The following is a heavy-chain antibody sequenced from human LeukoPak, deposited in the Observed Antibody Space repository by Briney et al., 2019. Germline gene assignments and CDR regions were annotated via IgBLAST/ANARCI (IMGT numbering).Heavy chain of an antibody. D-gene: IGHD3-22*01. V-gene: IGHV3-23*01. Sequence: GGSLRLSCAASGFTFSSYAMSWVRQAPGEGLEWVSTISGSGGSTYYADSVKGRFTISRDNSKNTLYLQMDSLRAEDTAVYYCAKVYDSXGGYYFDYWGQGTLVTVSS. CDR3: AKVYDSXGGYYFDY. J-gene: IGHJ4*02. CDR2: ISGSGGST. CDR1: GFTFSSYA.